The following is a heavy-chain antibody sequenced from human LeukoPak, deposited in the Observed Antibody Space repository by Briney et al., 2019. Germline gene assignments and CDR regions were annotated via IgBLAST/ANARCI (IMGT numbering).Heavy chain of an antibody. CDR2: ISGSSNYI. CDR1: GFTFSSYT. D-gene: IGHD3-10*01. J-gene: IGHJ4*02. Sequence: KSGGSLRLSCAASGFTFSSYTMNWVRQAPGKGLEWVSSISGSSNYIYYADSVKGRFTISRDNAKNSLFLQLSSLRDEDTAVYYCATEGKMVRGVYTDYWGQGTLVTVSS. V-gene: IGHV3-21*04. CDR3: ATEGKMVRGVYTDY.